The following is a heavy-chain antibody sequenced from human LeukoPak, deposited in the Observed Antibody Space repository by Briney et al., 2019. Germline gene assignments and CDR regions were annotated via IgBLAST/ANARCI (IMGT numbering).Heavy chain of an antibody. D-gene: IGHD6-13*01. CDR2: INHSGST. CDR3: ARRVYYSGYSSSWYDY. V-gene: IGHV4-34*01. Sequence: PSETLSLTCAVYGGSFSGYYWSWIRQPPGKGLEWIGEINHSGSTNYNPSLKSRVTISVDTSKNQFSLKLSSVTAADTAVYYCARRVYYSGYSSSWYDYWGQGTLVTVSS. J-gene: IGHJ4*02. CDR1: GGSFSGYY.